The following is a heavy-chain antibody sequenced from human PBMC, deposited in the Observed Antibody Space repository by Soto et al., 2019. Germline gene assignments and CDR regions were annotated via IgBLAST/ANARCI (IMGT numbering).Heavy chain of an antibody. CDR2: MNPNSGNT. CDR3: ATPSGTAYDAFDI. J-gene: IGHJ3*02. CDR1: GYTFTSYD. Sequence: ASVKVSCKASGYTFTSYDINWVRQATGQGLEWMGWMNPNSGNTGYAQKFQGRVTMTRNTSISTAYMELSSLRSEDTAVYYCATPSGTAYDAFDIWGQGTMVTVS. V-gene: IGHV1-8*01. D-gene: IGHD1-1*01.